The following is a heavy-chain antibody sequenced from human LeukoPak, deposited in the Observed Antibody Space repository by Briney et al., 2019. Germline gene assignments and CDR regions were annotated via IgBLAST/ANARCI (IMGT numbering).Heavy chain of an antibody. CDR1: GGSISSGSYY. Sequence: SETLSLTCTVSGGSISSGSYYWSWIRQPAGKGLEWIGRIYTSGSTNYNPSLKRRVTISVDTSKNQFSLKRSSVTAADTAVYYCAREGMAGTPTNWFDPWGQGTLVTVSS. CDR3: AREGMAGTPTNWFDP. J-gene: IGHJ5*02. V-gene: IGHV4-61*02. CDR2: IYTSGST. D-gene: IGHD1-7*01.